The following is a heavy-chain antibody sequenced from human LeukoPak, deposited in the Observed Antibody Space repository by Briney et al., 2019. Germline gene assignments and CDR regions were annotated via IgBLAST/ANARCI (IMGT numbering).Heavy chain of an antibody. V-gene: IGHV3-23*01. J-gene: IGHJ4*02. D-gene: IGHD6-6*01. CDR2: ITSCVGDT. Sequence: GWSLRLSCPASEFPFRNYAMSWLRQAPGKGLEGASAITSCVGDTFHADSVKGRFTISRHNSRNTLFLQLYSLRVEDTAVYYCAKGSSSSRPYYFDYWGQGTLVTVSS. CDR3: AKGSSSSRPYYFDY. CDR1: EFPFRNYA.